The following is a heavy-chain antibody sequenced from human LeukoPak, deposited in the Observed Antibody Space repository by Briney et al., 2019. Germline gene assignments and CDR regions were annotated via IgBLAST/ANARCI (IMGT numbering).Heavy chain of an antibody. Sequence: PGGSLRLSCAASGFTFSSYGMHWVRQAPGKGLEWVAFIRYDGSNKYYADSVKGRFTISRDNSKNTLYLQMNSLRAEDTAVYYCAKVDREWLRFNYYYMDVWGKGTTVTISS. D-gene: IGHD5-12*01. CDR2: IRYDGSNK. J-gene: IGHJ6*03. CDR3: AKVDREWLRFNYYYMDV. V-gene: IGHV3-30*02. CDR1: GFTFSSYG.